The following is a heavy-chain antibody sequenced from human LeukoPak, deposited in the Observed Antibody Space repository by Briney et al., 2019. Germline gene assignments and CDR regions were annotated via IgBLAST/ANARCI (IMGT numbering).Heavy chain of an antibody. J-gene: IGHJ5*02. D-gene: IGHD3-9*01. CDR3: PKDLPPPDILTGYNWFDP. CDR1: GFTFSSYG. CDR2: ISYDGSNK. V-gene: IGHV3-30*18. Sequence: GRSLRLSCAASGFTFSSYGMHWVRQAPGKGLEWVAVISYDGSNKYYADSVKGRFTISRDNSKNTLYLQMNSLRAEDTAVYYCPKDLPPPDILTGYNWFDPWGQGTLVTVSS.